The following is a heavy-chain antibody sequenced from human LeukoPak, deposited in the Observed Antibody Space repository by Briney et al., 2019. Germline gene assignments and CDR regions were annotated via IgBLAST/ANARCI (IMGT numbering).Heavy chain of an antibody. CDR1: GGSISSGDYY. J-gene: IGHJ3*02. V-gene: IGHV4-30-4*08. D-gene: IGHD1-7*01. Sequence: SQTLSLTCTVSGGSISSGDYYWSCIRQPPGKGLEWIGYIYYSGNTYYNPSRKSRVTISVATSKNQFSLKLSSVTAADTAVYYCAKDRQELQDAFDIWGQGTMVTVSS. CDR3: AKDRQELQDAFDI. CDR2: IYYSGNT.